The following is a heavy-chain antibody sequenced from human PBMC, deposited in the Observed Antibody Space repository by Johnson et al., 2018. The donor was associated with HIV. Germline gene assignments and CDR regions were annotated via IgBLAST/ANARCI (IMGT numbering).Heavy chain of an antibody. CDR2: IRSKANSYAT. CDR3: TRDGGYNLWSGWPPGAFDF. D-gene: IGHD3-3*01. J-gene: IGHJ3*01. CDR1: GFTFSGSA. Sequence: QLVESGGGLVQPGGSLKLSCAASGFTFSGSAMHWVRQASGKGLEWVGRIRSKANSYATAYAASVKGRFTISRDDSKNTAYLQMNSMKTEDTAVYYCTRDGGYNLWSGWPPGAFDFWGQGTMVTVSS. V-gene: IGHV3-73*01.